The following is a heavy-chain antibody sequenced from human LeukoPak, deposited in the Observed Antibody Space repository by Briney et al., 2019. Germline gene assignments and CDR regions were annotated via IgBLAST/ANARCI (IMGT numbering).Heavy chain of an antibody. Sequence: GESLKISCRVSGYTFTSYWIGWVRQMPGKGLEWMGIIYPADSDTRYSPSFQGQVTISADESINTAYLQWSSLKASDTAMYYCARLTSGSPNWFDPWGQGTLVTVSS. CDR3: ARLTSGSPNWFDP. CDR1: GYTFTSYW. J-gene: IGHJ5*02. CDR2: IYPADSDT. D-gene: IGHD1-26*01. V-gene: IGHV5-51*01.